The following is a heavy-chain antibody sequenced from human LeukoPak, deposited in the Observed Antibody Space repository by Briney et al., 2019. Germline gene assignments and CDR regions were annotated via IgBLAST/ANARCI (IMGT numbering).Heavy chain of an antibody. J-gene: IGHJ6*03. CDR1: GYTFTSYG. CDR2: IGAYNGNT. Sequence: GASVKVSCKASGYTFTSYGISWVRQAPGQGLEWMGWIGAYNGNTNYAQKLQGRVTMTTDTSTSTAYMELRSLRSDDTAVYYCARDNYDILTGGLYYYYYYYMDVWGKGTTVTVSS. V-gene: IGHV1-18*01. D-gene: IGHD3-9*01. CDR3: ARDNYDILTGGLYYYYYYYMDV.